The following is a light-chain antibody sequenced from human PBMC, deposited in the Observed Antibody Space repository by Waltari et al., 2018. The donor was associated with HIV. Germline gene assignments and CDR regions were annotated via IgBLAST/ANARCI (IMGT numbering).Light chain of an antibody. CDR1: TGAVTSGPY. V-gene: IGLV7-46*01. CDR3: LLSYTNARV. J-gene: IGLJ2*01. CDR2: DTS. Sequence: QAVVTQEPSLTVSPGGTVTLTCAYSTGAVTSGPYPYWFQQKPGQAPRALIFDTSNKHSWTPARFSGSLLGGKAALTLSGAQPEDEADYYCLLSYTNARVFGGGTKLTVL.